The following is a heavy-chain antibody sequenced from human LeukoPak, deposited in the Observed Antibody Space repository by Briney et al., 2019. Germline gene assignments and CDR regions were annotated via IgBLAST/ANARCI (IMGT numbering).Heavy chain of an antibody. D-gene: IGHD2-15*01. CDR1: GFTFRSYA. J-gene: IGHJ6*02. V-gene: IGHV3-23*01. CDR3: ARDRITVVVASRVYYYYYYGMDV. Sequence: PGGSLRLSCAASGFTFRSYAMSWVRQAPGKGLDWVSAIDSTGDYTYHADSVKGRFTISRDNSKNTLYLQMNSLRAEDTAVYYCARDRITVVVASRVYYYYYYGMDVWGQGTTVTVSS. CDR2: IDSTGDYT.